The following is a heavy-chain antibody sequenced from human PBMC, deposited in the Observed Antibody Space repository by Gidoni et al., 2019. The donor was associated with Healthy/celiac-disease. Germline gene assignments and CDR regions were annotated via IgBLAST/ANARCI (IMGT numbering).Heavy chain of an antibody. Sequence: QVQLVQSGAEVKKPGASVRVSCKASGYTFTSYGLSWVRRAPGQGLEWMGWISAYNGNTSTSTAYMELRSLRSDDTAVYYCARDSFYDSSGYYSDIFDYWGQGTLVTVSS. CDR2: ISAYNG. CDR3: ARDSFYDSSGYYSDIFDY. CDR1: GYTFTSYG. D-gene: IGHD3-22*01. V-gene: IGHV1-18*01. J-gene: IGHJ4*02.